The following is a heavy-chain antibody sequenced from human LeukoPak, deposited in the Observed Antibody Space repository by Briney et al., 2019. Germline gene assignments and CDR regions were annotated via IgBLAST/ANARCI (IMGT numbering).Heavy chain of an antibody. D-gene: IGHD2-2*01. Sequence: GSSVKVSCKASGGTFSSYAISWGRQAPGQGLEWMGRIIPIFGTANYAQKFQSRVTITTDESTSTAYMGLCSLRSEDTAVYYCARDRPAAAIGDWDYFDYCGQGTLVTVSS. J-gene: IGHJ4*02. V-gene: IGHV1-69*05. CDR2: IIPIFGTA. CDR3: ARDRPAAAIGDWDYFDY. CDR1: GGTFSSYA.